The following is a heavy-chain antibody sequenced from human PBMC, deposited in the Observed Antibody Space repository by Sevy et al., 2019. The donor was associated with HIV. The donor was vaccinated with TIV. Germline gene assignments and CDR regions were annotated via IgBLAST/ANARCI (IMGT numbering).Heavy chain of an antibody. CDR2: IYGSGGVT. J-gene: IGHJ3*02. V-gene: IGHV3-23*01. D-gene: IGHD3-22*01. Sequence: GGSLRLSCAASGFTFSNYAMNWVRQAPGKGLEWVSTIYGSGGVTYYADSVKGRFTISRDKSKNTLYLQMNSLRTEDTALYYCAGGRYDSSGSFDALDIWGQGTMVTVSS. CDR3: AGGRYDSSGSFDALDI. CDR1: GFTFSNYA.